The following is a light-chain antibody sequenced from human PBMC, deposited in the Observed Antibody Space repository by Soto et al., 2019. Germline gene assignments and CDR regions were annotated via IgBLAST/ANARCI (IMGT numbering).Light chain of an antibody. CDR2: DAS. CDR3: QQYNSYSPT. J-gene: IGKJ1*01. CDR1: QSISSW. Sequence: DIQMTQSPSTLSASVGDRVTITCRASQSISSWLAWYQQKTGEAPKLLIYDASSLESGVPSRFSGSGSGTEFTLTISSLQPDDFATYYCQQYNSYSPTFGQGTKVEIK. V-gene: IGKV1-5*01.